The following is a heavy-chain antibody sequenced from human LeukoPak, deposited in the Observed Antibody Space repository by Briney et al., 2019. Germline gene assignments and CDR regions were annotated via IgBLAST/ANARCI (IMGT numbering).Heavy chain of an antibody. CDR2: IYSPGTNY. J-gene: IGHJ3*02. V-gene: IGHV4-61*02. D-gene: IGHD3-22*01. CDR1: AGSINSGDYY. CDR3: AKEMGTSYNSSGDAFDI. Sequence: SETLSLTCTVSAGSINSGDYYWSWIRQPAGKGLEWIVRIYSPGTNYNYNPSLKSRVTISIDTSKNQFSLKMTSVTAAHPPASYWAKEMGTSYNSSGDAFDIWGQGTRVTVSS.